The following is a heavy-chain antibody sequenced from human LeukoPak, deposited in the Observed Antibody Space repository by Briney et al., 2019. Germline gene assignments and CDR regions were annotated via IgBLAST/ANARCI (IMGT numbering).Heavy chain of an antibody. CDR1: GFTFSSYG. V-gene: IGHV3-23*01. Sequence: PGGSLRLSCAASGFTFSSYGMSWVRQAPGKGLEWVSAISGSGGSTYYADSVKGRFTISRDNAKNSLYLQMNSLRAEDTALYHCARETSSGWSYYMDVWGKGTTVTISS. J-gene: IGHJ6*03. CDR3: ARETSSGWSYYMDV. CDR2: ISGSGGST. D-gene: IGHD6-19*01.